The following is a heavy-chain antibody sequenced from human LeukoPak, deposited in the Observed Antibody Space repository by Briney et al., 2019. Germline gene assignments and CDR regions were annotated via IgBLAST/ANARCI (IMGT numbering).Heavy chain of an antibody. CDR1: GYSFTSYW. J-gene: IGHJ3*02. CDR2: IYPGDSDT. D-gene: IGHD3-16*01. V-gene: IGHV5-51*01. CDR3: AGNRFGDQDAFDI. Sequence: GESLKISCKGSGYSFTSYWIGWVRQMPGKGLEWMGIIYPGDSDTRYSPSFQGQVTISADKSISTAYLQWSSLKASDTAVYYCAGNRFGDQDAFDIWGQGTMVTVSS.